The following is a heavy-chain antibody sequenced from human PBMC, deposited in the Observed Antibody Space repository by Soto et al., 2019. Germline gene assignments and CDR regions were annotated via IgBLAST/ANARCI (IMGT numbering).Heavy chain of an antibody. J-gene: IGHJ5*02. CDR2: IYHSGST. Sequence: PSETLSLTCAVSGGSISSGGYSWSWIRQPPGKGREWIGYIYHSGSTYYNPSLKSRVTISVDRSKNQFSLKLSSVTASDTAVYYCARGCRFLEWLFPSLSCCWFDPWGQGTLVTVSS. CDR1: GGSISSGGYS. D-gene: IGHD3-3*01. V-gene: IGHV4-30-2*02. CDR3: ARGCRFLEWLFPSLSCCWFDP.